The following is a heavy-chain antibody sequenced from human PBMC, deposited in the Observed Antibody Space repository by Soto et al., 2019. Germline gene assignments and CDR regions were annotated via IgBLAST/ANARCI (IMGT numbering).Heavy chain of an antibody. CDR3: AREGAAPANCGLDV. CDR1: GYTFTDYS. J-gene: IGHJ6*04. V-gene: IGHV1-2*04. CDR2: GNPNSGGT. Sequence: QVQLVQSGAEVKKTGASVKVSCKASGYTFTDYSIHWVRQAPGQELECMGWGNPNSGGTNYAQKFQGWVTMTRDSAISAVDMELSSRQSADMAVYDCAREGAAPANCGLDVWGKGTTVTVSS. D-gene: IGHD6-6*01.